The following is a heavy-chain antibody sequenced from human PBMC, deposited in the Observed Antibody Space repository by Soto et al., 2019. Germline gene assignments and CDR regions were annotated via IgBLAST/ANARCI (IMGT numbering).Heavy chain of an antibody. CDR3: ASSGWEYYFDY. D-gene: IGHD6-19*01. V-gene: IGHV3-23*01. Sequence: EVQLLESGGGLVQPGGSLRLSCAASGITFSTYAMSWVRQAPGKGLEWVSAISGYGDSTYYADSVKGRFTISRDNAKNSLYLQMNSLRAEDTAVYYCASSGWEYYFDYWGQGTLATVSS. CDR1: GITFSTYA. J-gene: IGHJ4*02. CDR2: ISGYGDST.